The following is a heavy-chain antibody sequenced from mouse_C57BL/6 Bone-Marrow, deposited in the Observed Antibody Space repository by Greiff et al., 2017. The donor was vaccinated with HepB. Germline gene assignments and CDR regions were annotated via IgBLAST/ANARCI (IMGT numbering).Heavy chain of an antibody. D-gene: IGHD2-4*01. Sequence: VQLKESGGGLVKPGGSLKLSCAASGFTFSDYGMHWVRQAPEKGLEWVAYISSGSSTIYYADTVKGRFTIPRDNAKNTLFLQMTSLRSEDTAMYYCAKNYYDYDVAYWGQGTLVTVSA. J-gene: IGHJ3*01. CDR3: AKNYYDYDVAY. V-gene: IGHV5-17*01. CDR2: ISSGSSTI. CDR1: GFTFSDYG.